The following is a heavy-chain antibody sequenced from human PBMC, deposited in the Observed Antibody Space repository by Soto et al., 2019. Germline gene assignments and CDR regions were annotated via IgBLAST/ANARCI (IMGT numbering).Heavy chain of an antibody. V-gene: IGHV4-30-4*08. CDR1: GGSISYEYYH. CDR3: AREDDGGDRDYYGLDV. Sequence: LSLTCTVSGGSISYEYYHWTWIRQSPGKGLEWIGYIHYSGSIIYNPSFKSRVTISVDTSKNQFSLQLSSVTAADTAVYFCAREDDGGDRDYYGLDVWGQGTTVTV. D-gene: IGHD2-21*02. J-gene: IGHJ6*02. CDR2: IHYSGSI.